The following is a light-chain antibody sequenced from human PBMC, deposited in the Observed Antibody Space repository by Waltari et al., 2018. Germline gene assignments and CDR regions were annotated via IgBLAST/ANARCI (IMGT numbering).Light chain of an antibody. CDR3: QSYDSSLSAWV. J-gene: IGLJ3*02. V-gene: IGLV1-40*01. Sequence: QSVLTQPPSVSGAPGPRVTIPCTGSSSNIGAGYDVHWYQHLPGTAPKPPIYGNSNRPSGVPDRFSGSKSGTSASLAITGLQAEDEADYYCQSYDSSLSAWVFGGGTKLTVL. CDR2: GNS. CDR1: SSNIGAGYD.